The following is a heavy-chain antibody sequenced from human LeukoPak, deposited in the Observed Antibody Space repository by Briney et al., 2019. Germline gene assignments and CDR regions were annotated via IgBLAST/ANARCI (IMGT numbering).Heavy chain of an antibody. V-gene: IGHV1-69*13. D-gene: IGHD3-10*02. J-gene: IGHJ4*02. Sequence: SVKVSCKASGGTFSSYAISWVRQAPGQGLEWMGGIIPIFGTANYAQKFQGRVTITADESTSTAYMELSSLRSEDTAVYYCVPALSGARGGYWGQGTLVAVSS. CDR2: IIPIFGTA. CDR1: GGTFSSYA. CDR3: VPALSGARGGY.